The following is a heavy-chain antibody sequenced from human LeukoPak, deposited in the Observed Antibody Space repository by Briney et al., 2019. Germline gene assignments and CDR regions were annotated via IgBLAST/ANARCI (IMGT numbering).Heavy chain of an antibody. D-gene: IGHD5-18*01. V-gene: IGHV3-30-3*01. J-gene: IGHJ6*02. CDR1: GFTFSSYA. CDR3: ARVGWIQLWLSDYYGMDV. CDR2: ISYDGSNK. Sequence: GSLILSCAASGFTFSSYAMHWVRPAPGKGLEWVAVISYDGSNKYYSDSVKGRFTISRDNSKNTLYLQMNSLRAEDTAVYYCARVGWIQLWLSDYYGMDVWGQGTTVTVSS.